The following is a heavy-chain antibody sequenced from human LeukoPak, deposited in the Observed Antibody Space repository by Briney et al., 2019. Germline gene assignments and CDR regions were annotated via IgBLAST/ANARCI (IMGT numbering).Heavy chain of an antibody. CDR3: ARDVVAAVGSFDY. V-gene: IGHV4-4*07. J-gene: IGHJ4*02. CDR1: GDSINSFY. Sequence: PSETLSLTCTVSGDSINSFYWSWIRQPAGKGLEWIGRIYTSGSTNYSPSLKSRVTMSVDTSKNQFSLKLSSVTAADTAVYYCARDVVAAVGSFDYWGQGTQVTVSS. D-gene: IGHD2-2*01. CDR2: IYTSGST.